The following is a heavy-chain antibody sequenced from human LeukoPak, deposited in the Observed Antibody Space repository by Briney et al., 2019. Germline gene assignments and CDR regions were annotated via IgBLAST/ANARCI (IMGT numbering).Heavy chain of an antibody. CDR3: ARDRANGAFDI. J-gene: IGHJ3*02. V-gene: IGHV4-59*01. D-gene: IGHD1-1*01. CDR2: IYYSGST. Sequence: SETLSLTCTVSGGSISSYYWSWIRQPPGKGLEWIGYIYYSGSTNYNPSLKSRVTISVDTSKNQFSLKLSSVTAADTAVYYCARDRANGAFDIWGQGTLVTVSS. CDR1: GGSISSYY.